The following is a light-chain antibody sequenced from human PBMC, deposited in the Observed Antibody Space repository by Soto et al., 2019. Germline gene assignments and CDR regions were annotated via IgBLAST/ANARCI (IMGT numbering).Light chain of an antibody. J-gene: IGKJ1*01. CDR2: GAS. Sequence: IVLTQSPGTLSLSPGERATLSCWASQSVSSNYLAWYQQKPGQAPRLLIYGASSRATGIPDRFSGTGSGTDFTLAISRLEPEDFAVYYCQHYGSSHRGKFGQGTKVEI. CDR1: QSVSSNY. V-gene: IGKV3-20*01. CDR3: QHYGSSHRGK.